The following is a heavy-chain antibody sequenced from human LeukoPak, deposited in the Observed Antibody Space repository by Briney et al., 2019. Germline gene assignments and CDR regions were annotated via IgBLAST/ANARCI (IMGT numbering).Heavy chain of an antibody. CDR3: ARHLNTDMVKAHFDY. D-gene: IGHD5-18*01. CDR1: GGSISSGSYY. V-gene: IGHV4-61*02. J-gene: IGHJ4*02. Sequence: SETLSLTCTVSGGSISSGSYYWSWIRQPAGKGLEWIGRIYTSGSTNYNPSLKSRVTISVDTSKNQFSLKLSSVTAADTAVYYCARHLNTDMVKAHFDYWGQGTLVTVSS. CDR2: IYTSGST.